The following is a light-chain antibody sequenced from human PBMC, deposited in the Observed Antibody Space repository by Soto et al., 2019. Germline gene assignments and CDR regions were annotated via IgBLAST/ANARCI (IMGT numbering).Light chain of an antibody. CDR2: NDN. Sequence: QSVLTQPPSVSGAPGQRVSISCTGSSSNIGAGYDAHWYQQLPGKVPRLLIYNDNNRPSGVPDRFSGSESGTSASLAITGIQPKDEANYYCQSYDNSLNGPVFGPGTKVTVL. CDR3: QSYDNSLNGPV. CDR1: SSNIGAGYD. V-gene: IGLV1-40*01. J-gene: IGLJ1*01.